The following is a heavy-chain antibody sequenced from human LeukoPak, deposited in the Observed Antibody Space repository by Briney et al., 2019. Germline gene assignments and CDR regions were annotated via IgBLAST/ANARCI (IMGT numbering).Heavy chain of an antibody. Sequence: PGGSLRLSCAASGFTFSSYGMHWVRQPPGKGLEYVSAISSDGGSTYYANSVKGKFTISRDNSKNTLYLQMGSLRPEDMAVYYCARDLGVVAVPAAKGFDFWGRGTMVIVSS. CDR3: ARDLGVVAVPAAKGFDF. V-gene: IGHV3-64*01. D-gene: IGHD2-2*01. CDR1: GFTFSSYG. CDR2: ISSDGGST. J-gene: IGHJ2*01.